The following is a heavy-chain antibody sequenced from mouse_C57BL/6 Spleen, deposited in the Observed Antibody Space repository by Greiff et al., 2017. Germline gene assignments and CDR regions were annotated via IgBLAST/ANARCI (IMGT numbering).Heavy chain of an antibody. CDR3: ARTNYYGGSYSYWDFEG. CDR2: IDPEDGAT. CDR1: GFNINDYY. V-gene: IGHV14-2*01. D-gene: IGHD1-1*01. J-gene: IGHJ1*03. Sequence: EVQVVESGAELVKPGASVKLSCTASGFNINDYYMHWVKQRTEQGLEWIGRIDPEDGATKYAPKFQGNVTITADTSSNTAYLQLSSLTSEDTAVYYCARTNYYGGSYSYWDFEGWGTGTTVTVSS.